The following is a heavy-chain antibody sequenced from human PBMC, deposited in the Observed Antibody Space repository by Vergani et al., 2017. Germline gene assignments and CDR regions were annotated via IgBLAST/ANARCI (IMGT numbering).Heavy chain of an antibody. CDR2: INPNSGGA. J-gene: IGHJ4*02. CDR1: GYTFTDYS. CDR3: ARVHRGYSGYDLRY. Sequence: QVQLVQSGAEVKKPGASVKVSCKASGYTFTDYSMHWVRQAPGQGPEWMGRINPNSGGANFAQKFQGRVTMTRDTSISTAYMELSRLRSDDTAVYYCARVHRGYSGYDLRYWGQGTLVTVSS. D-gene: IGHD5-12*01. V-gene: IGHV1-2*06.